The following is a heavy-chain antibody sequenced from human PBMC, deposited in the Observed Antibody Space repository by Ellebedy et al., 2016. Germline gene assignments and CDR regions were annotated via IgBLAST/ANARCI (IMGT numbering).Heavy chain of an antibody. V-gene: IGHV3-48*01. CDR1: GFTFSRYS. CDR2: ISSSSSVI. Sequence: GESLKISXAASGFTFSRYSMNWVRQAPGKGLEWVSYISSSSSVIYYAGSVKGRFTISRDDAKNSLYLQMNSLRAEDTAVYYCARDQVRTSDDPDHWGQGTLVTVSS. J-gene: IGHJ4*02. CDR3: ARDQVRTSDDPDH.